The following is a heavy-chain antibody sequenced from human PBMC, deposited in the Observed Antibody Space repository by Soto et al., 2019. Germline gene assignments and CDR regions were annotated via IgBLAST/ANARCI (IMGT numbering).Heavy chain of an antibody. D-gene: IGHD3-10*02. Sequence: QVQVVESGGGVVQPGRSLRLSCAASGFTFSSHGMHWVRQAPGKVLEWVAVISYDGSNKYYADSVKGRFTISRDNSKNTMYLQMNSLRTEDTAVYYCAKGERVSMFCDYHNGFDVWGQGTTVTVSS. V-gene: IGHV3-30*18. CDR2: ISYDGSNK. CDR1: GFTFSSHG. CDR3: AKGERVSMFCDYHNGFDV. J-gene: IGHJ6*02.